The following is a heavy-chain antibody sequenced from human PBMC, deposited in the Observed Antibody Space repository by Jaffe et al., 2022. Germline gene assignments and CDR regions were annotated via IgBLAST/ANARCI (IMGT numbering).Heavy chain of an antibody. J-gene: IGHJ4*02. Sequence: QVQLQQWGAGLLKPSETLSLTCAVYGGSFSGYYWSWIRQPPGKGLEWIGEINHSGSTNYNPSLKSRVTISVDTSKNQFSLKLSSVTAADTAVYYCARGRSVRLFVAAPESFFDYWGQGTLVTVSS. CDR2: INHSGST. D-gene: IGHD2-15*01. V-gene: IGHV4-34*01. CDR3: ARGRSVRLFVAAPESFFDY. CDR1: GGSFSGYY.